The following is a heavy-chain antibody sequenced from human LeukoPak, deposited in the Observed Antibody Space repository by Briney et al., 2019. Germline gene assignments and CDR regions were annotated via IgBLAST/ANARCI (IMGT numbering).Heavy chain of an antibody. Sequence: GGSLRLSCAASGFTASRNYMSWVRQAPGKGLEWVSVIYSEGPTYYADFVKGRFTISRDNSKNTLYLQMNSLRGEDTAVYYCVGGRDGYKQGDYWGQGTLVTVSS. CDR2: IYSEGPT. D-gene: IGHD5-24*01. CDR1: GFTASRNY. V-gene: IGHV3-66*01. CDR3: VGGRDGYKQGDY. J-gene: IGHJ4*02.